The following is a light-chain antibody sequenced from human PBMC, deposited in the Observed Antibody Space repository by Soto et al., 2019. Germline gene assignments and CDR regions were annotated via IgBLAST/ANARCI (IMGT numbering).Light chain of an antibody. CDR3: QQYIYWPYT. CDR1: QSVRSER. CDR2: DAS. J-gene: IGKJ2*01. V-gene: IGKV3D-15*01. Sequence: ERIMTQSPATRSLSPGERATLSCRASQSVRSERLAWYQQKRGQAPTLLIFDASSRASGTPERFSGSGSGTDFTLTISSLQSEDFAVYYCQQYIYWPYTFGQGTKVDIK.